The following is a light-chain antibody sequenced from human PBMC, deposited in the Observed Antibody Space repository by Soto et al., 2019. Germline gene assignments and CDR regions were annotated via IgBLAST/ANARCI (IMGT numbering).Light chain of an antibody. Sequence: EIVLKQSTATLSLSPGEKATLSCRASQSVSSYLAWYQQKPGQAPRLLIYDASNRATGIPARFSGSGSGTDFTLTISSLEPEDFAVYYCQQRSNWPLLTFGGGTKVDIK. CDR2: DAS. CDR1: QSVSSY. J-gene: IGKJ4*01. V-gene: IGKV3-11*01. CDR3: QQRSNWPLLT.